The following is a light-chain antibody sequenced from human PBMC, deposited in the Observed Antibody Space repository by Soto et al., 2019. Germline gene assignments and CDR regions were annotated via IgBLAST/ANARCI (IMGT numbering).Light chain of an antibody. V-gene: IGKV1-39*01. CDR1: QSISTY. Sequence: DIQMTQSPSSLSASVGNRVTITCRASQSISTYLNWYQKKPGKAPNLLIYDASRLQSGVPSRFSGSGGGTDFTLSISSVHPDDFATYFCQQSYMDPITFGQGTQLEI. J-gene: IGKJ5*01. CDR2: DAS. CDR3: QQSYMDPIT.